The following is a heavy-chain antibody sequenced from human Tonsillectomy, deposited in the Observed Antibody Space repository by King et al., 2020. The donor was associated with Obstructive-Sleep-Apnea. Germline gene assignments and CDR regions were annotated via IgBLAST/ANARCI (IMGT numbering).Heavy chain of an antibody. V-gene: IGHV3-48*04. CDR1: GFTFSSYS. D-gene: IGHD6-13*01. J-gene: IGHJ4*02. Sequence: QLVESGGGFVQPGGSLRLSCAASGFTFSSYSMNWVRQSPGKGLGWVSYISSGNSIIYYADSLKGRFTISRDNAKNSLYLQMNRRRGEDTAVYYCAREITTAGLDSWGQGTLVTVSS. CDR3: AREITTAGLDS. CDR2: ISSGNSII.